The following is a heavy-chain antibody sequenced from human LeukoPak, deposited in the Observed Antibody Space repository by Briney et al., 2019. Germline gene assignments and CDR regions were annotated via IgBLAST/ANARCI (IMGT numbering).Heavy chain of an antibody. CDR1: GGSISSSSYY. D-gene: IGHD1-26*01. V-gene: IGHV4-39*01. Sequence: SETLSLTCTVSGGSISSSSYYWGWIRQPPGKGLEWIGSIYYSGSTYYNPSLKSRVTISVDTSKNQFSLKLSSVTAADTAVYYCASPFGRGSYETNFDYWGQGTLVTVSS. J-gene: IGHJ4*02. CDR3: ASPFGRGSYETNFDY. CDR2: IYYSGST.